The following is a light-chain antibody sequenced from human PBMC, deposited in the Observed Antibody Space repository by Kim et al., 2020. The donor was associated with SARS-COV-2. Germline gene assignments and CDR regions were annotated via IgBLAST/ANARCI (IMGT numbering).Light chain of an antibody. CDR2: GAS. V-gene: IGKV3-20*01. Sequence: SPGERATLSCRASQSGSYSYLAWYQQKPGQAPRLLIFGASSRATGIPDRFSGSGSGTAFTLTISRLEPEDFAVYYCHQYASSPRTFGQGTKVDIK. J-gene: IGKJ1*01. CDR1: QSGSYSY. CDR3: HQYASSPRT.